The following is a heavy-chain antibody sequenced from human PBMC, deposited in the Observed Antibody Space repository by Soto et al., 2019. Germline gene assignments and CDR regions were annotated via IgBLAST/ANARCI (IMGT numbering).Heavy chain of an antibody. V-gene: IGHV4-31*03. CDR2: IYYSGST. J-gene: IGHJ4*02. Sequence: PSETLSLTCTVSGGSISSGGYYWSWIRQHPGKGLEWIGYIYYSGSTYYNPSLKSRVTISVDTSKNQFSLKLSSVTAADTAVYYCARTLTDSRDGYNSIPFDYWGQGTLGTVS. CDR1: GGSISSGGYY. D-gene: IGHD5-18*01. CDR3: ARTLTDSRDGYNSIPFDY.